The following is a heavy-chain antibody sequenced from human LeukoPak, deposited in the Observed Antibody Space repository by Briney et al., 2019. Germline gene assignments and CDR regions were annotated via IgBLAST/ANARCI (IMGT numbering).Heavy chain of an antibody. CDR1: GGTFSSYA. CDR3: AREPVLRFLEWEEDAFDI. D-gene: IGHD3-3*01. Sequence: GASVKVSCKASGGTFSSYAISWVRQAPGQGLEWMGGIIPIFGTANYAQKFQGRVTITTDESTSTAYMGLSSLRSEDTAVYYCAREPVLRFLEWEEDAFDIWGQGTMVTVSS. J-gene: IGHJ3*02. V-gene: IGHV1-69*05. CDR2: IIPIFGTA.